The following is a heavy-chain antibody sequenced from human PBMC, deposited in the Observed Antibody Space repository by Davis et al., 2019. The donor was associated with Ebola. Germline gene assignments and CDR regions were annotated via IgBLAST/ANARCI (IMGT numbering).Heavy chain of an antibody. J-gene: IGHJ4*02. CDR3: ARTAVTNSFYFDY. CDR1: GGSISTYY. V-gene: IGHV4-59*01. CDR2: IYSSGTT. Sequence: MPSETLSLTCNVSGGSISTYYWSWLRQPPGKGLEWIGYIYSSGTTNYNPSLKSRVTFSVDTSKNHFSLRLNSVTPAETAVYYCARTAVTNSFYFDYWGQGTLVTVSS. D-gene: IGHD2-8*01.